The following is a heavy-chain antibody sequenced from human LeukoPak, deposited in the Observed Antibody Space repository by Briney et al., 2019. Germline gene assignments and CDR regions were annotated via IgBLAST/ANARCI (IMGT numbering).Heavy chain of an antibody. CDR1: GFTFSSYG. CDR3: AKVPPSEAAGYYFDY. V-gene: IGHV3-23*01. D-gene: IGHD6-19*01. CDR2: ISGSGGST. Sequence: GGSLRLSCAASGFTFSSYGMHWVRQAPGKGLEWVSAISGSGGSTYYADSVKGRFTISRDNSKNTLYLQMNSLRAEDTAVYYCAKVPPSEAAGYYFDYWGQGTLVTVSS. J-gene: IGHJ4*02.